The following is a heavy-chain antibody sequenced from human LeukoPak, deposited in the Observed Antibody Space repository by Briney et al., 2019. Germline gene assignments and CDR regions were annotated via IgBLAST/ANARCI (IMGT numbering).Heavy chain of an antibody. CDR3: ARSDSSGWYV. D-gene: IGHD6-19*01. V-gene: IGHV3-30*04. J-gene: IGHJ4*02. Sequence: PGRSLRLSCAASGFTFSSYAMHWVRQAPGKGLEWVAVISYDGSNKYYADSVKGRFTISRGNSKNTLYLQMNSLRAEDTAVYYCARSDSSGWYVWGQGTLVTVSS. CDR2: ISYDGSNK. CDR1: GFTFSSYA.